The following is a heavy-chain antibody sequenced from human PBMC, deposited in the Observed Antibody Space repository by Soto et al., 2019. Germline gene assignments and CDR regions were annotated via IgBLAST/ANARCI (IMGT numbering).Heavy chain of an antibody. CDR3: ASGGYCTSASCRPTYFDF. D-gene: IGHD2-2*01. CDR2: ISGSSIGT. Sequence: GGSLRLSCAASGLTFSTYAMTWVRQAPGKGLEWVSAISGSSIGTYYADSVKGRFTISRDNSKNTLFLQMNSLRVEDTALYYCASGGYCTSASCRPTYFDFWGQGIPVTVSS. CDR1: GLTFSTYA. J-gene: IGHJ4*02. V-gene: IGHV3-23*01.